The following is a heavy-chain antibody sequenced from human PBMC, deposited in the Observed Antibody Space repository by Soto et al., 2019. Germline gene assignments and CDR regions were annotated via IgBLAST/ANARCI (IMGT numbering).Heavy chain of an antibody. CDR2: ISYDGSNK. Sequence: QVQLVESGGGVVQPGRSLRLSCAASGFTFSSYAMHWVRQAPGKGLEWVAVISYDGSNKYYADSVKGRFTISRDNSKNTLYLQMNSLRAEDTAVYYCARDPLGYSPPADYWGQGTLVTVSS. CDR1: GFTFSSYA. CDR3: ARDPLGYSPPADY. D-gene: IGHD5-18*01. J-gene: IGHJ4*02. V-gene: IGHV3-30-3*01.